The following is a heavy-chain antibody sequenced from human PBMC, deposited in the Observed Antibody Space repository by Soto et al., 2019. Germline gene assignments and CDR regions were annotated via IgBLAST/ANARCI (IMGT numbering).Heavy chain of an antibody. Sequence: GGSLRLSCVVSGVTFDNYCMSWVRQAPWKGLEWVSAISGSGDSTYYADSVKGRFTISRDNSKNKLFLQMNSLRVEDTAVYYCAQPTRLANGAWSEADWGRRTLVTVCS. CDR1: GVTFDNYC. J-gene: IGHJ4*02. CDR3: AQPTRLANGAWSEAD. V-gene: IGHV3-23*01. CDR2: ISGSGDST. D-gene: IGHD6-19*01.